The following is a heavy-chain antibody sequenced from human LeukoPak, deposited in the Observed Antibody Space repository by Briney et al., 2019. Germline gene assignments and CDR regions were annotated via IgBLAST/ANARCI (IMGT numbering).Heavy chain of an antibody. CDR1: GYTFTSYG. V-gene: IGHV1-18*01. J-gene: IGHJ4*02. Sequence: ASVKVSCKASGYTFTSYGISWVRQAPGQGLEWMGWTSAYNGNTNYAQKLQGRVTMTTDTSTSTAYMELRSLRSDDTAVYYCARDSEDGYYDSSGYYGLFDYWGQGTLVTVSS. CDR2: TSAYNGNT. CDR3: ARDSEDGYYDSSGYYGLFDY. D-gene: IGHD3-22*01.